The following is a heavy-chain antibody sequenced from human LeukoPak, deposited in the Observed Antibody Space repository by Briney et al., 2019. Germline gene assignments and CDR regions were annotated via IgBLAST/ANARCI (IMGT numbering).Heavy chain of an antibody. CDR1: GGSISSSSYY. CDR2: IYYSGST. Sequence: SSETMSLTCTVSGGSISSSSYYWGWIRQPPGKGLEWIGSIYYSGSTYYNPSLKSRVTISVDTSKNQFSLKLSSVTAADTAVYYCARQLRGGGSYKVRYYGMDVWGQGTTVTVSS. V-gene: IGHV4-39*01. D-gene: IGHD1-26*01. J-gene: IGHJ6*02. CDR3: ARQLRGGGSYKVRYYGMDV.